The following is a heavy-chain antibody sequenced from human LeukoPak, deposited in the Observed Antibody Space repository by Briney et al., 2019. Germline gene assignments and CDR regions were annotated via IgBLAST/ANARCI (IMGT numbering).Heavy chain of an antibody. D-gene: IGHD6-13*01. Sequence: GGSLRLSCAASGFTFSDYYMSWIRQAPGKGLEWVSYISSSGSTIYCADSVKGRFTISRDNAKNSLYLQMNSLRAEDTAVYYCARAPYSSSWIDYWGQGTLVTVSS. J-gene: IGHJ4*02. V-gene: IGHV3-11*01. CDR3: ARAPYSSSWIDY. CDR1: GFTFSDYY. CDR2: ISSSGSTI.